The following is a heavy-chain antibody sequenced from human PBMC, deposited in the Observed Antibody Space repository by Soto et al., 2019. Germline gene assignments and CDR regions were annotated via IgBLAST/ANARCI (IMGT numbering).Heavy chain of an antibody. D-gene: IGHD6-19*01. CDR2: IYYSGST. J-gene: IGHJ6*02. CDR1: GGSVSSGSYY. V-gene: IGHV4-61*01. Sequence: SETLSLTCTVSGGSVSSGSYYWSWIRQPPGKGLEWIGYIYYSGSTNYNPSLKSRVTISVDTSKNQFSLKLSSVTAADTAVYYCARSQWLEKTVYYYYGMDVWGQGTTVTVSS. CDR3: ARSQWLEKTVYYYYGMDV.